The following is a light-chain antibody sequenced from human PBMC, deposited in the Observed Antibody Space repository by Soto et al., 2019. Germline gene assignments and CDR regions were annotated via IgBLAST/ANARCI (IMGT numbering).Light chain of an antibody. J-gene: IGKJ1*01. CDR3: QQYGSSGT. CDR2: GAS. CDR1: QSVSNNY. Sequence: EIVLTQSPGTLSLSPGERATLSCRASQSVSNNYLAWYQQKPGQAPRLLIYGASNRATGLPDRFSGSGSGKAFTLTISRLEPEDFAVYYWQQYGSSGTFGQGTKVEI. V-gene: IGKV3-20*01.